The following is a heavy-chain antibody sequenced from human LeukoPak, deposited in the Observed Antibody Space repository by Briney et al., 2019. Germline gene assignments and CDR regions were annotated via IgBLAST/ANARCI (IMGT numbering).Heavy chain of an antibody. Sequence: GGSLRLSCAASGFTFSSYTMTWVRQAPGKGLEWLANIKEDGSEKYSVDSLKGRFTISRGNAENSLYLQMNSLRVEDTAVYYCVRISPIAAANTPWYFDLWGRGTLVTVSS. D-gene: IGHD6-13*01. CDR3: VRISPIAAANTPWYFDL. CDR1: GFTFSSYT. J-gene: IGHJ2*01. CDR2: IKEDGSEK. V-gene: IGHV3-7*01.